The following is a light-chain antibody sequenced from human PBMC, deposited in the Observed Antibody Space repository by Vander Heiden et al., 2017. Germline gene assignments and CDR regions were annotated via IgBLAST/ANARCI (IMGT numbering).Light chain of an antibody. V-gene: IGLV1-44*01. J-gene: IGLJ2*01. CDR3: AAWDDTLNGVV. Sequence: HSVLTQPPSASGTPGRRVTISCSGSSSNIGSYTVNWYQQLPGTGPKLLIYTNNQRPSGVPDRFSGSKSGTSASLAISGLQSEDEADYHCAAWDDTLNGVVFGGGTKLSVL. CDR2: TNN. CDR1: SSNIGSYT.